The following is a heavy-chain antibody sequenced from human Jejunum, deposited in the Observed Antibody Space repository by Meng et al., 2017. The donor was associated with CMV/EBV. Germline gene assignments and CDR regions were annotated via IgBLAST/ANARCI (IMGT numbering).Heavy chain of an antibody. CDR1: GYTFGSYG. CDR2: FVNYVDT. D-gene: IGHD2-15*01. J-gene: IGHJ4*02. Sequence: QAQLVESGAEVKKPGASVRVSFKASGYTFGSYGICWVRQAPGQGLEWMGWFVNYVDTYPAPKFQGRVTMTTDTHTNTAFMELRSLTSDDTAVYYCASGTPGRSYCDYWGQGTLVTVSS. V-gene: IGHV1-18*01. CDR3: ASGTPGRSYCDY.